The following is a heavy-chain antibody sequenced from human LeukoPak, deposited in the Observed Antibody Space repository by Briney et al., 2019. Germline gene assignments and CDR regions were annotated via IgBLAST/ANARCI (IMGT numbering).Heavy chain of an antibody. V-gene: IGHV5-51*01. Sequence: KNGESLKISCKGSGYSFTNNWIGWVRQMPGKGLEWMGIAYPGDSNTRYSLSFQGQVTISADKSISSAYLQWSSLKASDTAMYYCVRSPACSSGTCYPNWFDPWGQGTLVTVSS. CDR2: AYPGDSNT. CDR1: GYSFTNNW. D-gene: IGHD2-15*01. CDR3: VRSPACSSGTCYPNWFDP. J-gene: IGHJ5*02.